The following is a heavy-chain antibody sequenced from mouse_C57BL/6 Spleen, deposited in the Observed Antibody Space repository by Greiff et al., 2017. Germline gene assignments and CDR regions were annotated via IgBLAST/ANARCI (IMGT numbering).Heavy chain of an antibody. Sequence: EVQVVESEGGLVQPGSSMKLSCTASGFTFSDYYMAWVRQVPEKGLEWVANINYDGSSTYYLDSLKSRFIISRDNAKNILYLQMSGLKSEDTATYYCARPGSSYWYFDVWGTGTTVTVSS. CDR2: INYDGSST. V-gene: IGHV5-16*01. CDR3: ARPGSSYWYFDV. CDR1: GFTFSDYY. D-gene: IGHD1-1*01. J-gene: IGHJ1*03.